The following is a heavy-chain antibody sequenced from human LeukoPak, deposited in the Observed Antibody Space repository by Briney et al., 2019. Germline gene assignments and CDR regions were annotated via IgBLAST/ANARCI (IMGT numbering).Heavy chain of an antibody. CDR2: ISAYNGNT. Sequence: ASVKVSCKASGYTFTDYGITWVRQAPGQGLEWMGWISAYNGNTNYAQKLQGRVTMTTDTSTSTAYMELRSLRSDDTAVYYCAREGSGHDAFDIWGQGTMVTVSS. J-gene: IGHJ3*02. D-gene: IGHD3-10*01. CDR3: AREGSGHDAFDI. V-gene: IGHV1-18*01. CDR1: GYTFTDYG.